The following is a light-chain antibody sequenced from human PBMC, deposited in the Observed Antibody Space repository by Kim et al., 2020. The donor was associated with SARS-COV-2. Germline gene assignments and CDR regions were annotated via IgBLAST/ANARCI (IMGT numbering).Light chain of an antibody. CDR1: KLGDKY. Sequence: SYELTQPPSVSVSPGQTASITCSGDKLGDKYACWYQQKPGQFPVLVIYQDSKRPSGLPERFSGSNSGNTATLTISGIQAMDEADYYCQAWDSSPVVFGGG. CDR3: QAWDSSPVV. J-gene: IGLJ2*01. V-gene: IGLV3-1*01. CDR2: QDS.